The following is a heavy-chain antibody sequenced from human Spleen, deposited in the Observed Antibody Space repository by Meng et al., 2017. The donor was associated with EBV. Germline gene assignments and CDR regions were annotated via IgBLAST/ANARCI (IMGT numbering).Heavy chain of an antibody. V-gene: IGHV4-39*07. CDR3: ARVPTSVTTQAFFDF. Sequence: LQLQESGPRLVKPSGXLSLTCTVSGGSISNRSYYWGWIRQSPGKGLEWIGNIYYSGSTFSNPSLKSRVTISIDTSKNQFSLKLSSVTAADTAVYFCARVPTSVTTQAFFDFWGQGTQVTVSS. D-gene: IGHD4-17*01. CDR2: IYYSGST. CDR1: GGSISNRSYY. J-gene: IGHJ4*02.